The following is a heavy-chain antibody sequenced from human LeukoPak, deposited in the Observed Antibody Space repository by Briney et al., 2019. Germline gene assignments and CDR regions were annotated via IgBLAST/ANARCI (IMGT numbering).Heavy chain of an antibody. D-gene: IGHD6-13*01. CDR1: GFTFSSYA. CDR3: ANSIAAARGYYFDY. V-gene: IGHV3-23*01. CDR2: INGGGAYT. J-gene: IGHJ4*02. Sequence: GRSLRLSCAASGFTFSSYAMSWVRQAPGKGLEWVSTINGGGAYTYYADSVKGRFTISRDNSKNTLYLQMTSLTAEDTAIYYCANSIAAARGYYFDYWGQGTLVTVSS.